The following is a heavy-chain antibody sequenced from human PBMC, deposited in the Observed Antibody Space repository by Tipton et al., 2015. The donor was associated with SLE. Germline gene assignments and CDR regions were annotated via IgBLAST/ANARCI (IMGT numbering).Heavy chain of an antibody. J-gene: IGHJ4*02. CDR2: ISPYNGNT. CDR3: ARSYYGSRHYYTYADH. D-gene: IGHD3-10*01. Sequence: QPVQSGAEVKKPGASVKVSCKASGYTFTNYGISWVRQAPGQGLEWMGWISPYNGNTDSAQNLQGRVTMTADTSTTTAYMELRSLRSDDTAVYYCARSYYGSRHYYTYADHWGQGTQVTVSS. V-gene: IGHV1-18*01. CDR1: GYTFTNYG.